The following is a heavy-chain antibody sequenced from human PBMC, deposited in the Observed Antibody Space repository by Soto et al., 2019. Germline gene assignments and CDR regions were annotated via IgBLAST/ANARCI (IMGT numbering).Heavy chain of an antibody. CDR3: ARGGNIVVVPAAIVTGNWFDP. V-gene: IGHV4-34*01. J-gene: IGHJ5*02. D-gene: IGHD2-2*01. Sequence: NPSETLSLTCAVYGGSFSGYYWSWIRQPPGKGLEWIGEINHSGSTNYNPSLKSRVTISVDTSKNQFSLKLSSVTAADTAVYYCARGGNIVVVPAAIVTGNWFDPWGQGTLVTVSS. CDR2: INHSGST. CDR1: GGSFSGYY.